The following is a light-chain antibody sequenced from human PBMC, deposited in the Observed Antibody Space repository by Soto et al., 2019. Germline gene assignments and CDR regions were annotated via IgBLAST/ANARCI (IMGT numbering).Light chain of an antibody. CDR1: QSISTF. J-gene: IGKJ4*01. V-gene: IGKV1-39*01. Sequence: DFQMTQSPSSLSASVGDRVTITCRASQSISTFLNWYQQKPGKAPKLLIYAASSLQIGLPSRFSGSGSGTDFTLTIDSLQPEDFATYYCQRSYSTPPLTFGGGTKVEIK. CDR2: AAS. CDR3: QRSYSTPPLT.